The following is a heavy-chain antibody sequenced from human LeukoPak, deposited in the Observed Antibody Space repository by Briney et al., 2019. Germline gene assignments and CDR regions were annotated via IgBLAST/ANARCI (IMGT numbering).Heavy chain of an antibody. Sequence: ASVKVSCKASGYTFTGYYMHWVRQAPGQGLEWMGRINPNSGGTNYAQKFQGRVTMTRDTSISTAYMELSWLRSDDTAVYYCARQLPSFIVVVPAADFDYWGQGTLVTVSS. CDR3: ARQLPSFIVVVPAADFDY. D-gene: IGHD2-2*01. J-gene: IGHJ4*02. CDR1: GYTFTGYY. CDR2: INPNSGGT. V-gene: IGHV1-2*06.